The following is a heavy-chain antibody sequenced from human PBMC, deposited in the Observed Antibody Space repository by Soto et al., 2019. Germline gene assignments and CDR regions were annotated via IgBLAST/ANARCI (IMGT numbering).Heavy chain of an antibody. V-gene: IGHV4-31*03. CDR3: ARVHYDFWSGYREQDAYDI. Sequence: KPSETLSLTCTVSGGASSSGGYYLSWIRQHPGKGLEWIGYIYYSGSTYYNPSLKSRVTISVDTSKNQLSLKLRSVTAADTAVYYCARVHYDFWSGYREQDAYDISGKGQMFTVSS. CDR1: GGASSSGGYY. CDR2: IYYSGST. J-gene: IGHJ3*02. D-gene: IGHD3-3*01.